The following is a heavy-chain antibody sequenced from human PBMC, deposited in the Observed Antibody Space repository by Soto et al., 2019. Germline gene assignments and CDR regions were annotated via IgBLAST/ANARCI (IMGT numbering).Heavy chain of an antibody. CDR2: IHGDGGKI. CDR1: GFTFSSYL. D-gene: IGHD5-18*01. CDR3: ARDFYGGYTYGPGDY. Sequence: GGSLRLSCAASGFTFSSYLMSWVRQSPGKGLEWVANIHGDGGKIYYVDSVKGRFTISRDNAKRSLYLQMNSLRAEDTAVYYCARDFYGGYTYGPGDYWGQGALVTVSS. J-gene: IGHJ4*02. V-gene: IGHV3-7*01.